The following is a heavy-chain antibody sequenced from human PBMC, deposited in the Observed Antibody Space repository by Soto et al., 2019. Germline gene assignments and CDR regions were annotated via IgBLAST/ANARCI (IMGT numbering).Heavy chain of an antibody. CDR2: ISYDGSNK. CDR1: GFTFSSYG. Sequence: QVQLVESGGGVVQPGRSLRLSCAASGFTFSSYGMHWVRQAPGKGLEWVAVISYDGSNKYYADSVKGRFTISRDNSKNALYLQMNSLRAEDTAVYYCAKERRMDVWGKGTTVTVSS. J-gene: IGHJ6*04. V-gene: IGHV3-30*18. CDR3: AKERRMDV.